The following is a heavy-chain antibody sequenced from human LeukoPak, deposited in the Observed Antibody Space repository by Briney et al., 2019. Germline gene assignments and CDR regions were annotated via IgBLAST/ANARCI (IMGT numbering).Heavy chain of an antibody. CDR2: IYYSGST. D-gene: IGHD3-22*01. V-gene: IGHV4-59*12. CDR1: GGSISSYY. J-gene: IGHJ4*02. CDR3: ARRRITMIVVVTPFDY. Sequence: PSETLSLTCTVSGGSISSYYWSWIRQPPGKGLEWIGYIYYSGSTNYNPSLKSRVTISVDTSKNQFSLKLSSVTAADTAVYYCARRRITMIVVVTPFDYWGQGTLVTVSS.